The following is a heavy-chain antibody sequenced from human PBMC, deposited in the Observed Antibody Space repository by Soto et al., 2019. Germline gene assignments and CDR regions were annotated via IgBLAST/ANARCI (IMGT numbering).Heavy chain of an antibody. Sequence: PSETLSLTCTVSGGSISSHYWSWIRQPPGKGLEWIGYIYYNGNTKYSPSLKSRVTMSVDTSKNHFSLKLISVTTADTAVYFCAREGNLGRWIQPLDSWGQGTLVTVSS. CDR2: IYYNGNT. J-gene: IGHJ4*02. V-gene: IGHV4-59*11. CDR3: AREGNLGRWIQPLDS. D-gene: IGHD2-2*03. CDR1: GGSISSHY.